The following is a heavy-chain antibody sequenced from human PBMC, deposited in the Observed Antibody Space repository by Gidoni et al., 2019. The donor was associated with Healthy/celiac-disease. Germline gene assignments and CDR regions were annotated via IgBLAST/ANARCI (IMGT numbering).Heavy chain of an antibody. V-gene: IGHV4-61*01. CDR1: GGSVSSGSYY. J-gene: IGHJ4*02. CDR2: IYYSGST. Sequence: QVQLQESGPGLVKPSETLSLTCTVSGGSVSSGSYYWSWIRQPPGKGLEWIGYIYYSGSTNYNPSLKSRVTISVDTSKNQFSLKLSSVTAADTAVYYCARGRGWSAYFDYWGQGTLVTVSS. CDR3: ARGRGWSAYFDY. D-gene: IGHD6-19*01.